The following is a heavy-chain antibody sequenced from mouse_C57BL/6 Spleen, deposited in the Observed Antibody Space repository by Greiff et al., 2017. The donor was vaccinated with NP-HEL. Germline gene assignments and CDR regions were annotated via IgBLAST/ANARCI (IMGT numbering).Heavy chain of an antibody. D-gene: IGHD1-1*01. J-gene: IGHJ4*01. V-gene: IGHV5-17*01. CDR3: ARPSYYYGSSYYAMDY. CDR1: GFTFSDYG. CDR2: ISSGSSTI. Sequence: EVQLVESGGGLVKPGGSLKLSCAASGFTFSDYGMHWVRQAPEKGLEWVAYISSGSSTIYYADTVKGRFTISRDNAKNTLFLQMTSLRSEDTAMYYCARPSYYYGSSYYAMDYWGQGTSVTVSS.